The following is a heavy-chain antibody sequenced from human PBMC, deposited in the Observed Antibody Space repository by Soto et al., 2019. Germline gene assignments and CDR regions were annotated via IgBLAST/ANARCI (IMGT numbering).Heavy chain of an antibody. CDR1: GGSVSSGSYY. CDR2: IYYNGAT. V-gene: IGHV4-61*01. J-gene: IGHJ3*02. Sequence: QVQLQESGPGLVKPSETLSLTCTVSGGSVSSGSYYWTWIRQSPGKGLEWVGYIYYNGATSYNPSRAXRXTXTRDTSKNQFSLKLPSVTAADTAVYYCARNDAACDIWGQGTMVSVSS. CDR3: ARNDAACDI.